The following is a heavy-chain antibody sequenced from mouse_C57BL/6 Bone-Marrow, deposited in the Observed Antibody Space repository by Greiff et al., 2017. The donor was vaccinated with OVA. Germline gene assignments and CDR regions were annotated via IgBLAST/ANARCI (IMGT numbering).Heavy chain of an antibody. D-gene: IGHD1-1*01. CDR3: ANLLGGYFDV. CDR2: IYPRSGNT. CDR1: GYTFTSYG. Sequence: VQVVESGAELARPGASVKLSCKASGYTFTSYGISWVKQRTGQGLEWIGEIYPRSGNTYYNEKFKGKATLTADKSSSTAYMELRSLTSEDSAVYFCANLLGGYFDVWGTGTTVTVSS. J-gene: IGHJ1*03. V-gene: IGHV1-81*01.